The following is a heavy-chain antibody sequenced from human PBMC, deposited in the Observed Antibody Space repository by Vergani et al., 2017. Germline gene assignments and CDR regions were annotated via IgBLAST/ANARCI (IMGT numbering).Heavy chain of an antibody. J-gene: IGHJ3*02. CDR1: GGTFSSYA. CDR2: IIPIFGTA. Sequence: QVQLVQSGAEVKKPGSSVKVSCKASGGTFSSYAISWVRQAPGQGLEWMGGIIPIFGTANYAQKFQGRVTITADESTSTAYMELSRLRSDDTAVYYCARDPDIVVVPAAIGAFDIWGQGTMVTVSS. D-gene: IGHD2-2*01. V-gene: IGHV1-69*01. CDR3: ARDPDIVVVPAAIGAFDI.